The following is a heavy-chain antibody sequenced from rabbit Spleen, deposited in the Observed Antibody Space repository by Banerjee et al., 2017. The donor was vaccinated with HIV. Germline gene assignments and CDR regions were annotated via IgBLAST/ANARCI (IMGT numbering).Heavy chain of an antibody. J-gene: IGHJ4*01. CDR3: ARFGGTYGYDL. CDR1: GLSLTNYA. Sequence: QSLEESGGGLVKPGASLTLTCTVSGLSLTNYAMCWVRQAPGKGPEWIASIYNNDGRTYYASWAKGRFTISKTSSTTVTLQMTSLTGADTATYFCARFGGTYGYDLWGPGTLVTVS. D-gene: IGHD6-1*01. V-gene: IGHV1S40*01. CDR2: IYNNDGRT.